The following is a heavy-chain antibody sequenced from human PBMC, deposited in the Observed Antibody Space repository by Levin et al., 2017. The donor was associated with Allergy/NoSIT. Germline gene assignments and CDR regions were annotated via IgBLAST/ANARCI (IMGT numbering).Heavy chain of an antibody. CDR3: AKDRCTSISCYPNF. D-gene: IGHD2-2*01. Sequence: GGSLRLSCAASGFTFSTYTMNWVRQAPGKGLEWVSGISGSGSMTYYADSVKGRFTISRDNSKNTVYLQMNNLRAEDTAVYYCAKDRCTSISCYPNFWGQGTLVTVSS. CDR1: GFTFSTYT. CDR2: ISGSGSMT. J-gene: IGHJ4*02. V-gene: IGHV3-23*01.